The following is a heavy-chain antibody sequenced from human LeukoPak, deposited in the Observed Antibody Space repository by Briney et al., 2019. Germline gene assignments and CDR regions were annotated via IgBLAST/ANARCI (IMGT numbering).Heavy chain of an antibody. J-gene: IGHJ4*02. CDR2: IWYDGSEK. D-gene: IGHD2-2*01. V-gene: IGHV3-33*06. CDR3: GKDLGSSARYLDRVDY. Sequence: GGSLRLSCGASGFAFSSHGMHWVRQAPGKGLEWLTIIWYDGSEKYYADSVKGRFTVSRDNSKNTVYLQMNSLRAEDTAVYYCGKDLGSSARYLDRVDYWGQGTLVAVSS. CDR1: GFAFSSHG.